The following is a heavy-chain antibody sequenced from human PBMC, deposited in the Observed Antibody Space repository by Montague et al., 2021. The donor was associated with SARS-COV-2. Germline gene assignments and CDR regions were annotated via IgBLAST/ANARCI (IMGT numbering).Heavy chain of an antibody. CDR1: GASIDSDY. D-gene: IGHD2-15*01. V-gene: IGHV4-59*01. J-gene: IGHJ6*02. CDR3: ARADCSGHDADRCYSNGLDV. Sequence: SETLSLTCTVPGASIDSDYWNWIRQPPGKGLEWIGYISYRGNTNYNPSLKSRVTISEDTSKNQFSLRLSSVTAADTAVDYCARADCSGHDADRCYSNGLDVWGQGTTVTVSS. CDR2: ISYRGNT.